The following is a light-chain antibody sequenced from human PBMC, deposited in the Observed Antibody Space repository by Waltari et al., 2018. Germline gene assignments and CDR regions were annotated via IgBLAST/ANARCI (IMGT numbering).Light chain of an antibody. J-gene: IGLJ2*01. V-gene: IGLV2-14*03. Sequence: QSALTQPASVSGSPGQSLTISCTGTSRDIGGYNYVSWYQQLPGRAPNLIIYDVSNRPSGVSNRFSGSKSGNTASLTISGLQGEDEADYYCSSYVSSSTLELFGGGTSLAVL. CDR1: SRDIGGYNY. CDR2: DVS. CDR3: SSYVSSSTLEL.